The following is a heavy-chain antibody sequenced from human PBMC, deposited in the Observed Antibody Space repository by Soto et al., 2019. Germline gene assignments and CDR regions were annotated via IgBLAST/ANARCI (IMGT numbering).Heavy chain of an antibody. CDR1: GLTFSSAW. J-gene: IGHJ1*01. CDR2: IKPDGSEK. CDR3: VSYRSGWSPDFQH. V-gene: IGHV3-7*01. D-gene: IGHD6-13*01. Sequence: GGSLTLSCAASGLTFSSAWMNWVRQAPGKGPEWVAIIKPDGSEKYYVDSVKGRFTISRDNARSSVYLQMNSLRVEDTAVYYCVSYRSGWSPDFQHWGQGTLVTVSS.